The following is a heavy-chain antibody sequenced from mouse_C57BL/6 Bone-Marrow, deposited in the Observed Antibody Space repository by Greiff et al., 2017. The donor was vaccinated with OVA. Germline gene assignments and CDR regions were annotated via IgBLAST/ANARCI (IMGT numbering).Heavy chain of an antibody. CDR1: GYTFTSYW. CDR2: IYPGSGST. Sequence: VQLQQSGAELVKPGASVKMSCKASGYTFTSYWITWVKQRPGQGLEWIGDIYPGSGSTNYNEKFKSKATLTVDTSSSTAYMQLSSLTSEDSAVYYCARCDYPLYWYFDVWGTGTTVTVSS. J-gene: IGHJ1*03. V-gene: IGHV1-55*01. CDR3: ARCDYPLYWYFDV. D-gene: IGHD2-4*01.